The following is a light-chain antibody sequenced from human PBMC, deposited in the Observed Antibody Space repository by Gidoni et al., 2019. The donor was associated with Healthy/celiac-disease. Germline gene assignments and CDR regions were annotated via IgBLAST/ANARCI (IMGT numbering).Light chain of an antibody. Sequence: DIVLTQSPGTLSLSPGERATLSCRASQSVSSSYLAWYQQKPGQAPRLLIHGASSRATGIPDRFSGSGSGTDFTLTISRLEPEDFAVYYCQQYGSSPPITFXXXTRLEIK. CDR1: QSVSSSY. V-gene: IGKV3-20*01. CDR2: GAS. J-gene: IGKJ5*01. CDR3: QQYGSSPPIT.